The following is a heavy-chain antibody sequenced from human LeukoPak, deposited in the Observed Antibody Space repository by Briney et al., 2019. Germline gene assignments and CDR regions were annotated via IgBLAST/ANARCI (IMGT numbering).Heavy chain of an antibody. D-gene: IGHD3-22*01. J-gene: IGHJ4*02. CDR3: ARGRSYLAIVVVITHPHYFDY. CDR1: GGSISSYY. Sequence: SETLSLTCTVSGGSISSYYWSWIRQPPGKGLEWIGYIYYSGSTNYNPSLKSRVTISVDTSKNQFSLKLGSVTAADTAVYYCARGRSYLAIVVVITHPHYFDYWGQGTLVTVSS. CDR2: IYYSGST. V-gene: IGHV4-59*12.